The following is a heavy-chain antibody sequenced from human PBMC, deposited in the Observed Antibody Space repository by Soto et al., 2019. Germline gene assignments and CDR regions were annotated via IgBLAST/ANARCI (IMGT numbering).Heavy chain of an antibody. CDR3: AREYYDILTGSGGWFDP. CDR2: IYSSGSS. CDR1: GSSISSYY. J-gene: IGHJ5*02. Sequence: PSETLSLTCTISGSSISSYYWSWIRQPAGKGLEWIGRIYSSGSSNYNRSLKSRVTMSVDTSKNQFSLNLSSVTAADTAVYYCAREYYDILTGSGGWFDPWGQGTLVTVS. D-gene: IGHD3-9*01. V-gene: IGHV4-4*07.